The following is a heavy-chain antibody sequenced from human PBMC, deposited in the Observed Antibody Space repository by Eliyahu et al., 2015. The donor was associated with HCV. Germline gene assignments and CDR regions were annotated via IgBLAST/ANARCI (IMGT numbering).Heavy chain of an antibody. V-gene: IGHV4-31*03. CDR3: ARDPLYYDPTGQPYYYGMDV. J-gene: IGHJ6*02. CDR2: ISYSGVT. D-gene: IGHD3-22*01. Sequence: QVQLQESGPGLVKPSQTLSLTCTVSGVSISSGYWTWSWIRQHPGKGLEWIGFISYSGVTDYNPSLKSRITMSVDTSKNQFSLKLNSVTAADTAVYYCARDPLYYDPTGQPYYYGMDVWGQGTTVTVSS. CDR1: GVSISSGYWT.